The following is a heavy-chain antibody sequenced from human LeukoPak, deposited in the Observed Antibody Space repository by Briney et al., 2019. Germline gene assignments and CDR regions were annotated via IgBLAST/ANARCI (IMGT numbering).Heavy chain of an antibody. CDR3: ARGRVSDLAARH. CDR1: GYTFSSCS. D-gene: IGHD6-6*01. J-gene: IGHJ4*02. CDR2: ISSSSTI. V-gene: IGHV3-48*01. Sequence: GGSLRLSCAVSGYTFSSCSMNWVRQAPGKGLEWVSYISSSSTIYYADSVKGRFTISRGNAKNSLYLQMNSLRAEDTAVYYCARGRVSDLAARHWGQGTLVTVSS.